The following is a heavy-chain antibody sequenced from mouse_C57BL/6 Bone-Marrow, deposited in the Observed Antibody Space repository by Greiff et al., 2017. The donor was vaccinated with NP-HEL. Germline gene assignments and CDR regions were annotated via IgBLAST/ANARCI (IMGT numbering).Heavy chain of an antibody. J-gene: IGHJ3*01. D-gene: IGHD1-1*01. Sequence: EVMLVESGGDLVKPGGSLKLSCAASGFTFSSYGMSWVRQTPDKRLEWVATISSCGSYTYYPDSVKGRFTISRDNAKNTLYLQMSSLKSEDTAMYYCARHYYGSSYLFAYWGQGTLVTVSA. CDR3: ARHYYGSSYLFAY. V-gene: IGHV5-6*02. CDR2: ISSCGSYT. CDR1: GFTFSSYG.